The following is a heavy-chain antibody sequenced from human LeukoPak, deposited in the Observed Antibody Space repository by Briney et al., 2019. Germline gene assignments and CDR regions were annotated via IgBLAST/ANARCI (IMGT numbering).Heavy chain of an antibody. D-gene: IGHD6-19*01. Sequence: GGSLRLSCAASGFTFSSYSMNWVRQAPGKGLEWVSSTSSSSSYIYYADSVKGRFTISRDNAKNSLYLQMNSLRAEDTAVYYCARAGIAVAGIDYWGQGTLVTVSS. CDR1: GFTFSSYS. CDR3: ARAGIAVAGIDY. J-gene: IGHJ4*02. V-gene: IGHV3-21*01. CDR2: TSSSSSYI.